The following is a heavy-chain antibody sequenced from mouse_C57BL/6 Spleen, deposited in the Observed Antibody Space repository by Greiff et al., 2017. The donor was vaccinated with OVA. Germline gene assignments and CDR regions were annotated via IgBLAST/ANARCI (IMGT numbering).Heavy chain of an antibody. CDR2: IDPSDSYT. J-gene: IGHJ2*01. D-gene: IGHD2-1*01. Sequence: QVQLKQPGAELVRPGTSVKLSCKASGYTFTSYWMHWVTQRPGQGLEWIGVIDPSDSYTNYNQKFKGKATLTVDTSSSTAYMQLSSLTSEDSAVYYCSRGNSYYFDYWGQGTTLTVSS. CDR1: GYTFTSYW. CDR3: SRGNSYYFDY. V-gene: IGHV1-59*01.